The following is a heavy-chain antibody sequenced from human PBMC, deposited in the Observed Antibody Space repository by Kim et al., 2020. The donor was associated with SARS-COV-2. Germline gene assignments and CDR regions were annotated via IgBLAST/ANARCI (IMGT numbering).Heavy chain of an antibody. CDR2: IKQDGSEK. V-gene: IGHV3-7*03. D-gene: IGHD3-3*01. J-gene: IGHJ4*02. CDR1: GFTFSSYW. Sequence: GGSLRLSCAASGFTFSSYWMSWVRQAPGKGLEWVANIKQDGSEKYYVDSVKGRFTISRDNAKNSLYLQMNSLRAEDTAVYYCARDRYYDFWSGYLAYYFDYWGQGTLVTVSS. CDR3: ARDRYYDFWSGYLAYYFDY.